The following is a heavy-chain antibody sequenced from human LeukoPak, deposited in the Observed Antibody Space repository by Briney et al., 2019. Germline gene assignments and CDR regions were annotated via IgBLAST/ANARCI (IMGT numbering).Heavy chain of an antibody. CDR3: AKTNLIVVPSTIRRGGFFDY. J-gene: IGHJ4*02. CDR2: ICGSGGSA. D-gene: IGHD2-2*01. V-gene: IGHV3-23*01. Sequence: GGSLRLSCRTSGFTFSSYAMSWVRQAPGKGLEGVSAICGSGGSAYSADSVKGRFTISRDNSKNILYLQMNSLRAEDTAIYYCAKTNLIVVPSTIRRGGFFDYWGQGTLVTVSS. CDR1: GFTFSSYA.